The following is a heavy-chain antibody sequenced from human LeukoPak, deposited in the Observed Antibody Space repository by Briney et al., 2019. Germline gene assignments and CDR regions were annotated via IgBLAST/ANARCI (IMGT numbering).Heavy chain of an antibody. D-gene: IGHD6-19*01. V-gene: IGHV4-59*01. J-gene: IGHJ6*02. CDR1: GGSISSYY. Sequence: SETLSLTCTVSGGSISSYYWSWIRQPPGKGLEWIGYIYYSGSTNYNPSLKSRVTISVDTSKNQFSLKLSSVTAADTAVYYCVRDNPGIAVAGAYYYGMDVWGQGTTVTVSS. CDR3: VRDNPGIAVAGAYYYGMDV. CDR2: IYYSGST.